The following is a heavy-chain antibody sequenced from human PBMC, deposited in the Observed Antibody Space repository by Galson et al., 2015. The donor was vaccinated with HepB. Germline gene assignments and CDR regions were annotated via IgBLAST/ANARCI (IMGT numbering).Heavy chain of an antibody. CDR1: GFTFGDYA. CDR3: TRGYYYDSSGYYYVGYFQH. CDR2: IRSKAYGGTT. J-gene: IGHJ1*01. D-gene: IGHD3-22*01. Sequence: SLRLSCAASGFTFGDYAMSWFRQAPGKGLEWVGFIRSKAYGGTTDSAAPVKGRFTIPSDDSKSIDYLQMNSLKTEDTAVYYCTRGYYYDSSGYYYVGYFQHGGQGTLVTVSS. V-gene: IGHV3-49*03.